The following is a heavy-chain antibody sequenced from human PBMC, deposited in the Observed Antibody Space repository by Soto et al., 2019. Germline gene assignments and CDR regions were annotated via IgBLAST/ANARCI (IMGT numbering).Heavy chain of an antibody. D-gene: IGHD2-2*01. CDR1: GGSISSSNW. Sequence: SETLSLTCAVSGGSISSSNWWSWVRQPPGKGLEWIGEIYHSGSTNYNPSLKSRVTISVDNSKNQFSLKLSSVTAADTAVYYCARDCSSTSCPPHYYYGMDVWGQGTTVTVSS. J-gene: IGHJ6*02. V-gene: IGHV4-4*02. CDR3: ARDCSSTSCPPHYYYGMDV. CDR2: IYHSGST.